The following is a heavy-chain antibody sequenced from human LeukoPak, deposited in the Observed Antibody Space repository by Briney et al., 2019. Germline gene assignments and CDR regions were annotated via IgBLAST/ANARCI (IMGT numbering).Heavy chain of an antibody. CDR3: ATRSYYGSGNDY. V-gene: IGHV1-24*01. CDR2: FDPEDGET. J-gene: IGHJ4*02. CDR1: GYTLTELS. D-gene: IGHD3-10*01. Sequence: ASVKVSCKVSGYTLTELSMHWVRQAPGKGLEGMGGFDPEDGETIYAQKCQGRVTMTEDTSTDTAYMELSSLRSEDTAVYYCATRSYYGSGNDYWGQGTLVTVSS.